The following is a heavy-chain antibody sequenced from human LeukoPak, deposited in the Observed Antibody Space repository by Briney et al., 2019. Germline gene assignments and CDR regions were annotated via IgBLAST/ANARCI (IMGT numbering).Heavy chain of an antibody. Sequence: GGSLRLSCAASGFIFDDYGMSWVRQAPGKGLEWVSGINWNADSISYIDSVKGRFTISRDNAKNSLYLQMSSLRAEDTALYYCARGYWGVGVTGSFDYWGQGTLVTVSS. V-gene: IGHV3-20*04. CDR3: ARGYWGVGVTGSFDY. J-gene: IGHJ4*02. D-gene: IGHD1-26*01. CDR1: GFIFDDYG. CDR2: INWNADSI.